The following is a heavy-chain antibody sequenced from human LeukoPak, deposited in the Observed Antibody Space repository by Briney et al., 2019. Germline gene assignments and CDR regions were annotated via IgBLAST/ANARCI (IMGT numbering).Heavy chain of an antibody. CDR3: ARDPYSSSWSYGMDV. V-gene: IGHV3-7*05. CDR2: IKQDGSEE. Sequence: PGGSLRLSCTASGFTFSYYWMSWVRQTPEKGLEWLANIKQDGSEEVYVDSVKGRFTVSRDNAQSSLYLEMTRLRAEDTAVYYCARDPYSSSWSYGMDVWGQGTTVTVSS. D-gene: IGHD6-13*01. J-gene: IGHJ6*02. CDR1: GFTFSYYW.